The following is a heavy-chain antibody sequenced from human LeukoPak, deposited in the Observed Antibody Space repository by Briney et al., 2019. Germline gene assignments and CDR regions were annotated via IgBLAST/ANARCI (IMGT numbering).Heavy chain of an antibody. Sequence: SETLSLTCTVSGGSISSYYWSWIRQPPGKGLEWIGYIYYSGSTNYNPSLKSRVTISVDTSKNQFSLKLSSVTAADTAVYYCARQTNPLRYFDWLQYYYYGMDVWGQGTTVTVSS. CDR2: IYYSGST. D-gene: IGHD3-9*01. CDR3: ARQTNPLRYFDWLQYYYYGMDV. CDR1: GGSISSYY. J-gene: IGHJ6*02. V-gene: IGHV4-59*08.